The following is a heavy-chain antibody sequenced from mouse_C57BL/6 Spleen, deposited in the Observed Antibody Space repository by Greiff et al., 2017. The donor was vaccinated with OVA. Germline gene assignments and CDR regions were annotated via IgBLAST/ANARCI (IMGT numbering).Heavy chain of an antibody. CDR2: IYPGDGDT. J-gene: IGHJ2*01. CDR1: GYAFSSSW. V-gene: IGHV1-82*01. D-gene: IGHD4-1*01. CDR3: ARSLGPDY. Sequence: QVQLKQSGPELAKPGASVKISCKASGYAFSSSWMNWVKQRPGKGLEWIGRIYPGDGDTNYNGKFKGKATLTADKSSSTAYMQLSSLTSEDSAVYFCARSLGPDYWGQGTTLTVSS.